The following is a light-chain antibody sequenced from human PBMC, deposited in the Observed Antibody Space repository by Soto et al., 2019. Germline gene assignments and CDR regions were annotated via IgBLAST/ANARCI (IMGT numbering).Light chain of an antibody. V-gene: IGLV2-23*01. Sequence: QSALTQPASGSGSPGQSITLSCTGTHSDVGSYNLVSWYQQHPGKAPKLIIYEDSKRPSWVSNRFSGSKSDYTASLTISGLEAEDEADYYCCSYAGSFSVIFGGGTKLTVL. CDR3: CSYAGSFSVI. CDR2: EDS. CDR1: HSDVGSYNL. J-gene: IGLJ2*01.